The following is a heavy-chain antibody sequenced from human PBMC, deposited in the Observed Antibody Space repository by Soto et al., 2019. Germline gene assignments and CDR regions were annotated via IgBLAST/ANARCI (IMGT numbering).Heavy chain of an antibody. CDR1: GGSISSTTYY. CDR3: ARFSFGIFDY. CDR2: VYYGGST. Sequence: SETLSLTCTVSGGSISSTTYYWGWIRLPPGKVLEWIVNVYYGGSTYYNPSFMSRVTIAVDTSKNQFSLILRSVTAADTAVYYCARFSFGIFDYWGQGTLVTVSS. J-gene: IGHJ4*02. V-gene: IGHV4-39*01. D-gene: IGHD3-10*01.